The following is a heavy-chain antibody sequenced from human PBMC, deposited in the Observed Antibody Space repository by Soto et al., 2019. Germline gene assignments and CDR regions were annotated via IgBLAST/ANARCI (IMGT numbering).Heavy chain of an antibody. CDR2: ISAYNGNT. CDR3: ARDFYGAIYIVGSGYYYYGMDV. V-gene: IGHV1-18*01. Sequence: ASVKVSCKASGYTFTSYGISWVRQAPGQGLEWMGWISAYNGNTNYAQKLQGRVTMTTDTSTSTAYMELRSLRSDDTAVYYCARDFYGAIYIVGSGYYYYGMDVWGQGTTVTV. J-gene: IGHJ6*02. CDR1: GYTFTSYG. D-gene: IGHD3-16*02.